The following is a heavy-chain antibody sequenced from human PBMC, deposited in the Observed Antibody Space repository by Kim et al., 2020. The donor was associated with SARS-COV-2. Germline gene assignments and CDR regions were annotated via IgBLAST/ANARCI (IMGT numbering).Heavy chain of an antibody. D-gene: IGHD3-22*01. Sequence: TYYADSVKGRFTISRDDSKNTLYLQMNSLRAEDTAVYYCAKAEGYDSSFYWGQGTLVTVSS. J-gene: IGHJ4*02. V-gene: IGHV3-23*01. CDR3: AKAEGYDSSFY. CDR2: T.